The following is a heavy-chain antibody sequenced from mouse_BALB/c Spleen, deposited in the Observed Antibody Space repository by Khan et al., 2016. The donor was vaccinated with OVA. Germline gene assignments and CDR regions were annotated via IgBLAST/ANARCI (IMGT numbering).Heavy chain of an antibody. CDR1: GYTFTNYG. D-gene: IGHD3-3*01. J-gene: IGHJ4*01. CDR2: IYTYTGEP. V-gene: IGHV9-3-1*01. Sequence: QIQLVQSGPDLKKPGETVKISCKASGYTFTNYGINWVKQAPGKGLKWMGWIYTYTGEPTYADDFTGRFAFSLEPSANTSYLQINIPKNEETATYFGARGGRRAMDYWGQGTSVTVSS. CDR3: ARGGRRAMDY.